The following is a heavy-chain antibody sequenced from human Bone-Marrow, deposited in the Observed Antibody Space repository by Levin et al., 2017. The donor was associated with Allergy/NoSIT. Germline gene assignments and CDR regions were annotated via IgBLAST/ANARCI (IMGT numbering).Heavy chain of an antibody. CDR1: GYSFNTYW. J-gene: IGHJ3*02. D-gene: IGHD2-15*01. CDR2: IYPGDSDS. CDR3: ARRGSFPYDVFDI. Sequence: TGGSLRLSCKGSGYSFNTYWIGWVRQMPGKGLEWMGVIYPGDSDSTYNPSFQGQVTMSVDKSTTTAYLQWSSLKASDSAMYFCARRGSFPYDVFDIWGQGTMVIVSS. V-gene: IGHV5-51*01.